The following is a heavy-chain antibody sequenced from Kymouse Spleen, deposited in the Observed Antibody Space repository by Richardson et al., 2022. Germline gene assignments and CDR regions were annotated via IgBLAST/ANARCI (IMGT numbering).Heavy chain of an antibody. Sequence: EVQLVESGGGLVKPGGSLRLSCAASGFTFSSYSMNWVRQAPGKGLEWVSSISSSSSYIYYADSVKGRFTISRDNAKNSLYLQMNSLRAEDTAVYYCARDKITGTTWPYWYFDLWGRGTLVTVSS. J-gene: IGHJ2*01. D-gene: IGHD1-7*01. CDR3: ARDKITGTTWPYWYFDL. CDR2: ISSSSSYI. V-gene: IGHV3-21*03. CDR1: GFTFSSYS.